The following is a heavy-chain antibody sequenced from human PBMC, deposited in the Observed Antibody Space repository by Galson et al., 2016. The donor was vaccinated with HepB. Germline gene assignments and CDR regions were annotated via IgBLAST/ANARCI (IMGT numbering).Heavy chain of an antibody. CDR1: GSTFINYG. Sequence: SVKVSCKASGSTFINYGISWMRQAPGQGLEWMGGIIPIFGTADYAQKFQGRVTITADESTSTAYMELTSLRSEDTAVYYCARSGPNYYDSSGYRHFQYWGQGTLVTVSS. CDR2: IIPIFGTA. D-gene: IGHD3-22*01. CDR3: ARSGPNYYDSSGYRHFQY. V-gene: IGHV1-69*13. J-gene: IGHJ1*01.